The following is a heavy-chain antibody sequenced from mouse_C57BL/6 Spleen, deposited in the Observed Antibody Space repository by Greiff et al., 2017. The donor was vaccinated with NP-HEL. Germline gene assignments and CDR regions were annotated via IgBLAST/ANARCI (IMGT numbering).Heavy chain of an antibody. CDR3: ARDTTVVAFYWYFDV. Sequence: EVKLQESGPGLVKPSQSLSLTCSVTGYSITSGYYWNWIRQFPGNKLEWMGYISYDGSNNYNPSLKNRISITRDTSKNQFFLKLNSVTTEDTATYYCARDTTVVAFYWYFDVWGTGTTVTVSS. V-gene: IGHV3-6*01. D-gene: IGHD1-1*01. CDR2: ISYDGSN. J-gene: IGHJ1*03. CDR1: GYSITSGYY.